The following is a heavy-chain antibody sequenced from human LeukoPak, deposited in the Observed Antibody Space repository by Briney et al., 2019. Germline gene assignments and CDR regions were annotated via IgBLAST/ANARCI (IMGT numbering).Heavy chain of an antibody. V-gene: IGHV3-9*01. D-gene: IGHD3-22*01. CDR3: AKDLSSAITSALVLDV. CDR1: GFTFDDYA. J-gene: IGHJ6*02. Sequence: GRSLRLSCAASGFTFDDYAMHWVRQAPGEGLEWVSGITWNRDTIGYGDSVKGRFTISRDNVKNVLYLQMTSLRPEDTALYYCAKDLSSAITSALVLDVWGQGTTVIVSS. CDR2: ITWNRDTI.